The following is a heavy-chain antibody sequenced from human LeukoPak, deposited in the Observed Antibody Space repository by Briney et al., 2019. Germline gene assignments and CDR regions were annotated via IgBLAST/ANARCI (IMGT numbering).Heavy chain of an antibody. V-gene: IGHV4-61*02. Sequence: SQTLSLTCTVSGGSISSGSYYWSWIRQPAGKGLEWMGRISSSGSTNYNPSLKTRVTISMDTSKNQFSLKPTSVAAADTAYYYRAKYGRGGFDPWGQGTLVTVSS. CDR1: GGSISSGSYY. J-gene: IGHJ5*02. CDR3: AKYGRGGFDP. CDR2: ISSSGST. D-gene: IGHD3-10*01.